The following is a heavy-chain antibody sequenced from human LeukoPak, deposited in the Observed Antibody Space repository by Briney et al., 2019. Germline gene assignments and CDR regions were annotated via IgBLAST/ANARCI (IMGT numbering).Heavy chain of an antibody. Sequence: PSETLSLTCTVSGGSISSYYWSWIRQPPGKGLEWIGYIYYSGSTNYNPSLKSRVTISVDTSKNQFSLKLSSVTAADTAVYYCVASGWYSSLYFQHWGQGILVTVSS. D-gene: IGHD6-19*01. CDR3: VASGWYSSLYFQH. CDR1: GGSISSYY. V-gene: IGHV4-59*01. CDR2: IYYSGST. J-gene: IGHJ1*01.